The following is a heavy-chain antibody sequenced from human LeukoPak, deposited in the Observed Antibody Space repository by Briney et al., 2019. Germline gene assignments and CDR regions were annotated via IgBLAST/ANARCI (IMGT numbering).Heavy chain of an antibody. CDR3: ASAHCSSTSCYTTFDY. CDR1: GGSISSYY. D-gene: IGHD2-2*02. Sequence: SETLSLTCSVSGGSISSYYWSWIRQPPGKGLEWIGYIYYSGSTNYNPSLKSRVTISVDTSKNQFSLKLSSVTAADTAVYYCASAHCSSTSCYTTFDYWGQGTLVTVSS. J-gene: IGHJ4*02. CDR2: IYYSGST. V-gene: IGHV4-59*01.